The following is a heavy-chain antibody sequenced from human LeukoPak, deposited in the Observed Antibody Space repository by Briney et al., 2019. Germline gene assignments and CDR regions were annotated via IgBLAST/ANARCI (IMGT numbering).Heavy chain of an antibody. Sequence: GGSLRLSCAASGFTFSSYWMHWVRQAPGKGPVWVSRINTDGSSTTYADSVKGRFTISRDNVKNTLYLQMNSLRAEDTAVYYCARREGFCKGGTCYLDFWGQGTLVTVSS. J-gene: IGHJ4*02. V-gene: IGHV3-74*01. CDR3: ARREGFCKGGTCYLDF. CDR2: INTDGSST. D-gene: IGHD2-15*01. CDR1: GFTFSSYW.